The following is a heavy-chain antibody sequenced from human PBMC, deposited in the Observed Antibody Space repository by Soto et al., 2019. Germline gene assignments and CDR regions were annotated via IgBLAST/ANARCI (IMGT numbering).Heavy chain of an antibody. V-gene: IGHV3-9*01. Sequence: PGGSLRLSCAASGFTFDDYAMHWVRQAPGKGLEWVSGISWNSGSIGYADSVKGRFTISRDNAKNSLYLQMNSLRAEDTALYYCAKDFSRVRGFYYYYYMEVWCKGTTVTV. D-gene: IGHD3-10*01. CDR1: GFTFDDYA. CDR2: ISWNSGSI. CDR3: AKDFSRVRGFYYYYYMEV. J-gene: IGHJ6*03.